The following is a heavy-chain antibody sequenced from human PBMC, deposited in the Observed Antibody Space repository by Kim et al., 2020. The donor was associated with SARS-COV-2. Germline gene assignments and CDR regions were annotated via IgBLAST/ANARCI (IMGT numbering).Heavy chain of an antibody. Sequence: GGSLRLSCSAYGFTFSTYAMHWVRQAPGKGLEYVSSISRKGVTTYYADSVKGRFTISRDNSKNTLYLQMSSLRAEDTAVYYCVRSSFGELLGGFDYWGQGTLVTASS. V-gene: IGHV3-64D*06. CDR1: GFTFSTYA. CDR2: ISRKGVTT. D-gene: IGHD3-10*01. CDR3: VRSSFGELLGGFDY. J-gene: IGHJ4*02.